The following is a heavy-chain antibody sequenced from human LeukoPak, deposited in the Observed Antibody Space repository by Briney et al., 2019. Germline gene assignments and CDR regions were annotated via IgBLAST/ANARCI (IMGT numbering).Heavy chain of an antibody. V-gene: IGHV4-4*07. Sequence: PSETLSLTCTVSGVSISSYYWSWIRQPAGKGLEWIGRIYTSGSTNYNPSLKSRVTISVDTSKNQFSLKLSSVTAADTAVYYCARVGLEWLSGDVWGKGTTVTVSS. CDR2: IYTSGST. J-gene: IGHJ6*04. D-gene: IGHD3-3*01. CDR3: ARVGLEWLSGDV. CDR1: GVSISSYY.